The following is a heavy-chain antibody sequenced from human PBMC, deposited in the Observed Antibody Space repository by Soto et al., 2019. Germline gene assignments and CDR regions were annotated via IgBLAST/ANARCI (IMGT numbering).Heavy chain of an antibody. CDR3: ARGGAPYNWFGP. Sequence: PSETLSLTCTVSGGSIRNGNYYWSWIRQLPGKGLEWIGYIYSSGFTTYNPSLKGRLTISVDTSKNQFSLRLSSVTSADTAVYYCARGGAPYNWFGPWGQGTLVTVSS. D-gene: IGHD3-16*01. CDR1: GGSIRNGNYY. CDR2: IYSSGFT. J-gene: IGHJ5*02. V-gene: IGHV4-61*01.